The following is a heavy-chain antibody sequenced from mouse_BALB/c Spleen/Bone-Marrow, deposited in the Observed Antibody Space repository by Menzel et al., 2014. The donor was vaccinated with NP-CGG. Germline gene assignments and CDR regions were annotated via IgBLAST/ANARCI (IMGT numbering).Heavy chain of an antibody. CDR2: IYPYNGNT. CDR3: ARGVYYDYVVWFAN. V-gene: IGHV1S29*02. J-gene: IGHJ3*01. CDR1: GYTFTDYN. Sequence: SGPELVKPGASVKISCKASGYTFTDYNMHWVKQNHGKSLEWIGYIYPYNGNTGYNQKFKSKATLTVDNSSSTAYMELRSLTSEDSAVYYCARGVYYDYVVWFANWGQGTLVTVSA. D-gene: IGHD2-4*01.